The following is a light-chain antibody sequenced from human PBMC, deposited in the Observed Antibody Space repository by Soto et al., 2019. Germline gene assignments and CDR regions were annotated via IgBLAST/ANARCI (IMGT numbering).Light chain of an antibody. CDR3: MQGTHWPYT. V-gene: IGKV2-30*01. J-gene: IGKJ2*01. Sequence: EVVMTQSPLSLPVTLGQPASISCRSSQSLVSSDENTFLNWFHQRPGQSPRRLIYKFFNRDSGVPDRFSGSGSGTAFTLKISRVEAEDVGVYYCMQGTHWPYTFGQGTKLEIK. CDR1: QSLVSSDENTF. CDR2: KFF.